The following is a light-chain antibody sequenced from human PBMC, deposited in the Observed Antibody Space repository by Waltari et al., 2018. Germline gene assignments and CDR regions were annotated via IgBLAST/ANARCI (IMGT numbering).Light chain of an antibody. CDR1: SLRDYY. V-gene: IGLV3-19*01. CDR3: YSRDTSGNRL. CDR2: GKN. Sequence: SSELTQDPAVSVALGQTVRITCQGDSLRDYYASWYQQKPGQAPRLVIYGKNNRPSGIPYRFSGSSSGNTASLTITGTQAEDEADYYCYSRDTSGNRLFGGGTKLTVL. J-gene: IGLJ3*02.